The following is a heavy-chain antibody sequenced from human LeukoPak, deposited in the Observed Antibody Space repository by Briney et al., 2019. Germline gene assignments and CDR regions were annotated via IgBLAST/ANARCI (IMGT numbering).Heavy chain of an antibody. Sequence: SETLSLTCTVSGASISSYYWSWIRQPPGKGLESIGYVSYSGSTNYNPSLKSRVTISVDTSKNQFSLKLRSVTAADTAVYYCASVSNYLYYFDYWGQGTLVTVSS. CDR2: VSYSGST. CDR3: ASVSNYLYYFDY. CDR1: GASISSYY. J-gene: IGHJ4*02. V-gene: IGHV4-59*08. D-gene: IGHD4/OR15-4a*01.